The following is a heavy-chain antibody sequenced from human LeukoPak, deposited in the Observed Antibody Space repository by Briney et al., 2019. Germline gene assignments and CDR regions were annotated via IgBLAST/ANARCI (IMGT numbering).Heavy chain of an antibody. CDR2: INPNSGGT. CDR3: ARYYDSSGYSSEYFQH. D-gene: IGHD3-22*01. V-gene: IGHV1-2*06. CDR1: GYTFTGYY. Sequence: ASVRVSCKASGYTFTGYYIHWVRQAPGQGLEWMGRINPNSGGTNYAQKFQGRVTMTRDTSISTAYMELSRLRSDDTAVYYCARYYDSSGYSSEYFQHWGQGTLVTVSA. J-gene: IGHJ1*01.